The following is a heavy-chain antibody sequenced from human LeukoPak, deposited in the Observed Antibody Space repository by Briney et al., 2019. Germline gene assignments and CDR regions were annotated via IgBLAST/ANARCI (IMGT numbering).Heavy chain of an antibody. CDR1: AFTFSTYA. CDR3: AKDYEPLVGVHRWGDWFDP. Sequence: GGSLSLSCAAAAFTFSTYAMTWVRQAAGKGLEWVPLNSGTGGSTYYADSVKGRFTISRDNSKNTLYLQMNSLRAEDTAVYYCAKDYEPLVGVHRWGDWFDPWGQGTLVTVSS. D-gene: IGHD1-26*01. CDR2: NSGTGGST. V-gene: IGHV3-23*01. J-gene: IGHJ5*02.